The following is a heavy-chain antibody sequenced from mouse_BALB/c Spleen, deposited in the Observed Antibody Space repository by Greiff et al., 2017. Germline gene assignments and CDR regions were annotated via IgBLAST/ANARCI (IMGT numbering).Heavy chain of an antibody. CDR2: ISSGGSYT. CDR3: AKYRYDVRNAMDY. CDR1: GFTFSSYA. D-gene: IGHD2-14*01. V-gene: IGHV5-9-4*01. Sequence: EVKLVESGGGLVKPGGSLKLSCAASGFTFSSYAMSWVRQSPEKRLEWVAEISSGGSYTYYPDTVTGRFTISRDNAKNTLYLEMSSLRSEDTAMYYCAKYRYDVRNAMDYWGQGTSVTVSS. J-gene: IGHJ4*01.